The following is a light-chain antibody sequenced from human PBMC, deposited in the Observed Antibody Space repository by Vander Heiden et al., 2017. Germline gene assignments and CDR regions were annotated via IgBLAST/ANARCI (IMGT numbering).Light chain of an antibody. V-gene: IGLV2-14*01. CDR3: SSYTSSSAYV. CDR2: EVS. J-gene: IGLJ1*01. CDR1: SSDVGAYNY. Sequence: QSPLTQPASVSGSPGQSLTISCTGTSSDVGAYNYISWYQQYPGKAPKLMIYEVSNRPSGVSNRFSGSKSGNTASLTISGLQAEDEADYYCSSYTSSSAYVFGTGTKATVL.